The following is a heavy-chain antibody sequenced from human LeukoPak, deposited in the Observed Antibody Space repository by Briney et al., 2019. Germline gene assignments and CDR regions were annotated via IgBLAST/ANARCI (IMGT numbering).Heavy chain of an antibody. Sequence: GGSLRLSCAASGFTFDDYTMHWVRHAPGKGLEWVSLISWDGGSTYYADSVKGRFTISRDNSKNSLYLQMNSLRTEDTALYYCAKDRRSSIVATSMDVWGKGTTVTVSS. D-gene: IGHD5-12*01. J-gene: IGHJ6*04. V-gene: IGHV3-43*01. CDR2: ISWDGGST. CDR3: AKDRRSSIVATSMDV. CDR1: GFTFDDYT.